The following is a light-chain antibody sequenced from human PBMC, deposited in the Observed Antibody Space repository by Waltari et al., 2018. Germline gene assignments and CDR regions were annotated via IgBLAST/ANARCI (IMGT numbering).Light chain of an antibody. V-gene: IGLV4-69*01. J-gene: IGLJ3*02. CDR2: VNIDGSH. CDR3: QTGGHGTWV. Sequence: QLVVTQSPSASASLGASVKLTCSLSSGHSSNVIAWLQQQPEKGPRYLLKVNIDGSHSRGDEIPDRFSGSSSGAERYLTSSSRQAEDEADYYCQTGGHGTWVFGGGTKLTVL. CDR1: SGHSSNV.